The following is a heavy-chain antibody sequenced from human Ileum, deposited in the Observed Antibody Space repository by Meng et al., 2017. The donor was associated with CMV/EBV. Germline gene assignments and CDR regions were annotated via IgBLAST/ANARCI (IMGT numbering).Heavy chain of an antibody. V-gene: IGHV6-1*01. CDR1: DSVSISTES. CDR2: TWYGSKWYY. CDR3: TYGWPLKY. Sequence: QVEMHQSGPGLGKPSQTLSLTCAGDSVSISTESWNWIRQSPSRGLEWLGRTWYGSKWYYEYAVSVKSRITIIPDTSQNQISLQLNSVTPDDTAVYYCTYGWPLKYWGQGSLVTVSS. J-gene: IGHJ4*02. D-gene: IGHD3-10*01.